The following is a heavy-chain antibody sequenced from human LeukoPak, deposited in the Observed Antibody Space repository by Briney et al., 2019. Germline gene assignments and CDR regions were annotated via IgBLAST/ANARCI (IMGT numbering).Heavy chain of an antibody. J-gene: IGHJ4*02. CDR3: GRLHPDTAMDFDY. CDR2: IYYSGST. Sequence: SETLSLTCTVSGGSISSYYWSWIRQPPGKGLEWIGYIYYSGSTNYNPSLKSRVTISVDTSKNQFSLKLSSVTAADTAVYYCGRLHPDTAMDFDYWGQGTLVTVSS. CDR1: GGSISSYY. D-gene: IGHD5-18*01. V-gene: IGHV4-59*01.